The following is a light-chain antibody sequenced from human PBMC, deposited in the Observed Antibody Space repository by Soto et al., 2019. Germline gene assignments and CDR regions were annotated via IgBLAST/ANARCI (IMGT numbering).Light chain of an antibody. Sequence: EIVLTQSPDTLSLSPGERAIFSCRTSQSIGSTLAWYQRKPGQAPRLLIYDASKRATGIPARFSGSGSGTDFTLTISSLEPEDFAVYFCQQRSKWPVTFGPGTTVDIE. V-gene: IGKV3-11*01. CDR3: QQRSKWPVT. J-gene: IGKJ3*01. CDR1: QSIGST. CDR2: DAS.